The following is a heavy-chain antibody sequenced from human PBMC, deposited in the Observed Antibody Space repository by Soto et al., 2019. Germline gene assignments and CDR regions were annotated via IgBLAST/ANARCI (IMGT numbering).Heavy chain of an antibody. Sequence: QVQLQHWGAGLLKPSETLSLTCAVYGGSFSGYYWSWIRQPPGKGLEWIGEIKHSGSTNYNPSLKSRVTMSADTSKGQFSLKLSAVTAADTAVYYCARGRCSATYCYSNFDSWGQGTLVSVSS. V-gene: IGHV4-34*01. CDR1: GGSFSGYY. CDR2: IKHSGST. CDR3: ARGRCSATYCYSNFDS. D-gene: IGHD2-15*01. J-gene: IGHJ4*02.